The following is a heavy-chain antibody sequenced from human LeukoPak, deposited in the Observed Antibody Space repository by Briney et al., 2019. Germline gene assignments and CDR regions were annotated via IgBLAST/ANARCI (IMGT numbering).Heavy chain of an antibody. D-gene: IGHD1-26*01. CDR3: AREAYSGSYYQLDY. CDR1: GASISSYY. V-gene: IGHV4-59*01. J-gene: IGHJ4*02. Sequence: PSKTLSLNCTVSGASISSYYWSWIRHPPGKGLEGIGYIYYSGSTNYNPSLKSRVTISVDTSKNQFSLKLSSVTAADTAVYYCAREAYSGSYYQLDYWGQGTLVTVSS. CDR2: IYYSGST.